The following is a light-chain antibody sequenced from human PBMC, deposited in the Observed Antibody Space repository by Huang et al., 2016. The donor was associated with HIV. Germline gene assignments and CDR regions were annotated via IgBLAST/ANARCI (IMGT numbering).Light chain of an antibody. Sequence: DMVMTQSPGTLSVSPGDRATLSSRASQSVKKNLTCYQQKPGQAPRTIISGVSTRDTVVPARFSGNGSETKFTLTITSVQSEDSAVYYCQQYNNWPPYDFGQGTKLEIK. CDR1: QSVKKN. CDR3: QQYNNWPPYD. V-gene: IGKV3-15*01. J-gene: IGKJ2*01. CDR2: GVS.